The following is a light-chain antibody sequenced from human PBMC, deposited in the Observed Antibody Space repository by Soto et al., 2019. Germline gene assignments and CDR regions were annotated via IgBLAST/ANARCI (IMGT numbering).Light chain of an antibody. CDR2: GRT. J-gene: IGLJ1*01. CDR3: FSYAGIRNYYV. Sequence: QSALTQPASVSGSPGQSITISCTGTSSDVGSYNLFSWYQPHPGEAPKLMIYGRTKQPSGVYNSFSGSKSGNTASLTISGLQAEDEAEYHCFSYAGIRNYYVFGTGTKVTVL. V-gene: IGLV2-23*01. CDR1: SSDVGSYNL.